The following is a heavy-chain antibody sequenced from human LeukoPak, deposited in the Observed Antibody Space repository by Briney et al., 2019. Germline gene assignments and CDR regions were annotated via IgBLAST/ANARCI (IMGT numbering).Heavy chain of an antibody. J-gene: IGHJ2*01. Sequence: PGGSLRLSCEASGFTFSNYAMSWVRQAPGKGLEWVSGIGGSDDRTYYADSVKGRLTISRDNSKNTLFLQINSLRAEDTAIYYCAKDEADHYWYFDLWGRGTLVTVSS. CDR1: GFTFSNYA. CDR2: IGGSDDRT. CDR3: AKDEADHYWYFDL. V-gene: IGHV3-23*01.